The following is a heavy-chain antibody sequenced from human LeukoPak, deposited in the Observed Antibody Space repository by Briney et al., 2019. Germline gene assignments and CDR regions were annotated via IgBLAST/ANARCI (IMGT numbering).Heavy chain of an antibody. Sequence: GGSLRLSCAASGFTFSSYSMSWVRQAPGKGLEWVSYISSGSDTIYYADSVKGRFTISRDNAKNSLYLQMNSLRDEDTAVYYCAGKYEQTWGQGTLVTVSS. CDR3: AGKYEQT. J-gene: IGHJ4*02. D-gene: IGHD2-2*01. V-gene: IGHV3-48*02. CDR2: ISSGSDTI. CDR1: GFTFSSYS.